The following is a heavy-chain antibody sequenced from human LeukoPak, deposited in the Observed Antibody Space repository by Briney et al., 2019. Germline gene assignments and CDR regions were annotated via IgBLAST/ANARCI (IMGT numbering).Heavy chain of an antibody. J-gene: IGHJ4*02. Sequence: GGSLRLSRAASGFAFSSYAMSWVRQAPGKGLEWVSAISGSGGSTYYADSVKGRFTISRDNSKNTLYLQMNSLRAEDTAVYYCAKFPPGIAVAGHFDYWGQGTLVTVSS. CDR3: AKFPPGIAVAGHFDY. V-gene: IGHV3-23*01. CDR2: ISGSGGST. CDR1: GFAFSSYA. D-gene: IGHD6-19*01.